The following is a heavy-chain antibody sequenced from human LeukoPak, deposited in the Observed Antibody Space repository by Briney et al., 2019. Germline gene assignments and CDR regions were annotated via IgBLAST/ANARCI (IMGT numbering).Heavy chain of an antibody. D-gene: IGHD2-15*01. CDR3: VRGGHCSGGLCYSLHAFDI. Sequence: PGGSLRLSCVASGFIFSSYEMNWVRQAPGKGLEWVSYVLSSGSDTYYADSVKGRFTISRDNAKNSLYLRMDSLRAEDTAVYYCVRGGHCSGGLCYSLHAFDIWDQGTVVTVSS. CDR2: VLSSGSDT. CDR1: GFIFSSYE. J-gene: IGHJ3*02. V-gene: IGHV3-48*03.